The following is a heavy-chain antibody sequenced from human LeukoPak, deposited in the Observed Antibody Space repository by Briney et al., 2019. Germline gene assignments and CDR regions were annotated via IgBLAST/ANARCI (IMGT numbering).Heavy chain of an antibody. CDR3: ASGSGWYNDY. CDR1: GGTSTSYA. D-gene: IGHD6-19*01. J-gene: IGHJ4*02. Sequence: SVKVSCKASGGTSTSYAIGWVRQPPGQGLEWMGGIIPIFGTANYAQKFQGRVTITADKSTSTAYMELSSLRSEDTAVYYCASGSGWYNDYWGQGTLVTVSS. V-gene: IGHV1-69*06. CDR2: IIPIFGTA.